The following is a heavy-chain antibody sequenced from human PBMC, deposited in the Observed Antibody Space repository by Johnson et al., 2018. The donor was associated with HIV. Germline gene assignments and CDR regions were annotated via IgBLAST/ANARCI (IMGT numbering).Heavy chain of an antibody. D-gene: IGHD2-15*01. CDR1: GFTFNHYA. J-gene: IGHJ3*02. CDR3: AKDGMLLRAFDI. V-gene: IGHV3-30-3*01. Sequence: QVQLVESGGGLVQPGRSLRLSYAASGFTFNHYAMHWVRQAPGKGLEWVAVISYDGSNKYYADSVKGRFTISRDNSKNTLYLQMNSLRAEDTAVYYCAKDGMLLRAFDIWGQGTMVTVSS. CDR2: ISYDGSNK.